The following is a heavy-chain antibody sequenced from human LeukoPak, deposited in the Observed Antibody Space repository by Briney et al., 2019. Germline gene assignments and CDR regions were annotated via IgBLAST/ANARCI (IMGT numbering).Heavy chain of an antibody. V-gene: IGHV1-18*01. D-gene: IGHD6-13*01. CDR3: ARGPPRYSSSWDYYYGMDV. CDR2: ISAYNGNT. J-gene: IGHJ6*02. CDR1: GYTFTSYG. Sequence: ASVKVSCKASGYTFTSYGISWVRQAPGQGLEWMGWISAYNGNTNYAQKLQGRVTMTTDTSTSTAYMELRSLRSDDTAVYYCARGPPRYSSSWDYYYGMDVWGQGTTVTVSS.